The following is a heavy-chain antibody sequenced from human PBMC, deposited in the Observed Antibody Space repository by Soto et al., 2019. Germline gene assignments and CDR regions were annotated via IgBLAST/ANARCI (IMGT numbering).Heavy chain of an antibody. V-gene: IGHV5-10-1*01. D-gene: IGHD2-15*01. CDR2: IDPSDSYT. CDR1: GYSFSSYW. CDR3: ARHVMDIVVVVAASDPDYYGMDV. J-gene: IGHJ6*02. Sequence: PGESLKISCKGSGYSFSSYWSSWVRQMPGKGLEWMGRIDPSDSYTNYSPSFQGHVTISADKSISTAYLQWSSLKASDTAMYYCARHVMDIVVVVAASDPDYYGMDVWGQGTTVTVSS.